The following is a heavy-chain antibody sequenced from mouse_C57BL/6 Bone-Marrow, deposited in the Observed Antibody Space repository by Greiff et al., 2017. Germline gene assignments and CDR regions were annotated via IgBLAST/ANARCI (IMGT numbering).Heavy chain of an antibody. V-gene: IGHV5-17*01. CDR1: GFTFSDYG. Sequence: EVQLVESGGGLVKPGGSLKLSCAASGFTFSDYGMHWVRQAPEKGLEWVAYISSGSSTIYYADTVKGRFTISRDNAKNTLFLQMTSLRSEDTAMYYCARGGYDGAGSYAMDYWGQGTSVTVSS. CDR2: ISSGSSTI. CDR3: ARGGYDGAGSYAMDY. D-gene: IGHD2-2*01. J-gene: IGHJ4*01.